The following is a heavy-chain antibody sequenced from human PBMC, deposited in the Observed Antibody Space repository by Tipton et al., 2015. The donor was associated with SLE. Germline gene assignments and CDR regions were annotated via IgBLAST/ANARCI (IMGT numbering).Heavy chain of an antibody. J-gene: IGHJ4*02. CDR1: GASVSSYC. CDR3: ARIHGGTAAPTSYYFDS. Sequence: TLSLTCTVSGASVSSYCWNWIRQSPGKGLEWIGSVYYSGSTYYSPSLQSRVTISLDTSKNHFSLQMASVTAADTATYYCARIHGGTAAPTSYYFDSWGQGTPVIVSS. D-gene: IGHD6-13*01. CDR2: VYYSGST. V-gene: IGHV4-59*02.